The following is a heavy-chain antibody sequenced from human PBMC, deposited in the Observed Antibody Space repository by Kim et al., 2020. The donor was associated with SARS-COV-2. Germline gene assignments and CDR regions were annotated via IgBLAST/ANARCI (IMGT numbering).Heavy chain of an antibody. J-gene: IGHJ5*02. CDR3: ARSLYGSGSYYTLWFDP. V-gene: IGHV4-59*01. CDR2: IYYSGST. Sequence: SETLSLTFTVSGGSISSYYWSWIRQPPGKGLEWIGYIYYSGSTNYNPSLKSRVTISVDTSKNQFSLKLSSVTAADTAVYYCARSLYGSGSYYTLWFDPWGQGTLVTVSS. D-gene: IGHD3-10*01. CDR1: GGSISSYY.